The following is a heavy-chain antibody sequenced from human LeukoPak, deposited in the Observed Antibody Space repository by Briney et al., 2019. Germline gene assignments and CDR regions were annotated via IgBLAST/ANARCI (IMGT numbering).Heavy chain of an antibody. CDR1: GGSISSSSYG. CDR3: ARRGGSYVRWFDP. D-gene: IGHD1-26*01. J-gene: IGHJ5*02. V-gene: IGHV4-39*01. CDR2: IYYSGST. Sequence: SETLSLTCTVSGGSISSSSYGWGWVRQPGGKGLEWIGSIYYSGSTYYNQSRKSRFTIYVDTAKNTFSRKLGSVTAADTAVYYCARRGGSYVRWFDPWGQGTLVTVSS.